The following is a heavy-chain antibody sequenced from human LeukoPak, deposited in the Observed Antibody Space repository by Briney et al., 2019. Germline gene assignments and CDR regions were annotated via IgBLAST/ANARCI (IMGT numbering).Heavy chain of an antibody. J-gene: IGHJ4*02. Sequence: SETLSLTCAVYGGSFSGYYWSWIRQPPGKGLEWIGEINHSGSTNYNPSLKSRVTISVDTSKNQFSLKLSPVTAADTAVYYCARPKSARGLLRGYYFDYWGQGTLVTVSS. V-gene: IGHV4-34*01. D-gene: IGHD5-12*01. CDR1: GGSFSGYY. CDR2: INHSGST. CDR3: ARPKSARGLLRGYYFDY.